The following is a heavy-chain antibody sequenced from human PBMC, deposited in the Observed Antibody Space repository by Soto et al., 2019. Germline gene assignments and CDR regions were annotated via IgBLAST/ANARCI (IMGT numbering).Heavy chain of an antibody. D-gene: IGHD6-19*01. Sequence: GASVKASWTACGYSYTSNGSSWVRQAPGQGLEWMGIINPCNGNTSYAQKFQGRVTMTRDTSTSTVYMELSSLRSEDTAVYYCAREGYGYSSGWYPPPSAFDIWGQGTMLTVSS. CDR3: AREGYGYSSGWYPPPSAFDI. CDR1: GYSYTSNG. V-gene: IGHV1-46*03. J-gene: IGHJ3*02. CDR2: INPCNGNT.